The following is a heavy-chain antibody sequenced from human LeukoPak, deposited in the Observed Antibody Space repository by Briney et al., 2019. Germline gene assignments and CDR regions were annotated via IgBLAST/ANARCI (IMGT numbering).Heavy chain of an antibody. CDR3: AREMGVVTAHGIDV. V-gene: IGHV4-39*02. D-gene: IGHD4-23*01. J-gene: IGHJ6*02. CDR2: IYYSGST. Sequence: PSETLSLTCIVSGGSISSISSNNHWGWIRQPPGKGLEWIGSIYYSGSTYYNPSLKNRVTISVDTSKNQFSLKLSSVTAADTALYYCAREMGVVTAHGIDVWGQRTTVTVSS. CDR1: GGSISSISSNNH.